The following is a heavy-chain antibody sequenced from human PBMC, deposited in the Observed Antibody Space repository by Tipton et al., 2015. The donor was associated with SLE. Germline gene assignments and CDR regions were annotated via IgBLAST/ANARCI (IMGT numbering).Heavy chain of an antibody. Sequence: QSGAEVKKPGSSVKVSCKASGGSFSSYAISWVRQAPGQGLEWMGGIIPILGRANHARKFQGRVMITADESTSTAYMELSSLRSEDTAVYYCARDSDMQPNRAWGQGTLVTVSS. CDR2: IIPILGRA. J-gene: IGHJ4*02. CDR3: ARDSDMQPNRA. V-gene: IGHV1-69*01. CDR1: GGSFSSYA. D-gene: IGHD1-26*01.